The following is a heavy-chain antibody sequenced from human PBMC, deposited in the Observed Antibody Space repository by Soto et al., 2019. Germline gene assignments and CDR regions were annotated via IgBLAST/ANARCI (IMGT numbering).Heavy chain of an antibody. Sequence: SETLSLTCAVYGGSFSGYYWSWIRQPPGKGLEWIGEINHSGSTNYNPSLKSRVTISVDTSKNQFSLKLSSVTAADTAVYYCARRRGRDVVVAEARGYYGMDVWGQGTTVTVSS. D-gene: IGHD2-15*01. V-gene: IGHV4-34*01. CDR3: ARRRGRDVVVAEARGYYGMDV. CDR1: GGSFSGYY. CDR2: INHSGST. J-gene: IGHJ6*02.